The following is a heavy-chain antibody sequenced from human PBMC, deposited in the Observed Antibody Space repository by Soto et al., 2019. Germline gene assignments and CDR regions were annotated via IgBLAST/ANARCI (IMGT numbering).Heavy chain of an antibody. J-gene: IGHJ6*02. CDR1: GGTFSSYA. V-gene: IGHV1-69*13. D-gene: IGHD5-12*01. CDR3: ARGIVAPLRYYYYGMDV. Sequence: SSVKVSCKASGGTFSSYAISWVRQAPGQGLEWMGGIIPIFGTANYAQKFQGRVTITADESTSTAYMELSSLRSEDTAVYYCARGIVAPLRYYYYGMDVWGQGTTVTVSS. CDR2: IIPIFGTA.